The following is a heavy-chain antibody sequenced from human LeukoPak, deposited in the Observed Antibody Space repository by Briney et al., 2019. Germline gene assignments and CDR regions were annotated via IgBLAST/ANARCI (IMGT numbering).Heavy chain of an antibody. J-gene: IGHJ4*02. D-gene: IGHD6-19*01. V-gene: IGHV3-23*01. Sequence: GGSLRLSCAASGFTFNSYAMYWVRQAPGKGLEWISGIFGSGGSAHYADSVKGRFTISRGNSKNTLYLQMNSLRAEDTAVYYCGKTTAGYSSGRFPGWPVDYWGQGTLVTVSS. CDR2: IFGSGGSA. CDR3: GKTTAGYSSGRFPGWPVDY. CDR1: GFTFNSYA.